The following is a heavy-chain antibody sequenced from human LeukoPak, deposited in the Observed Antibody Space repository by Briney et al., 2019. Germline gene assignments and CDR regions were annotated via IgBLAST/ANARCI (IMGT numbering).Heavy chain of an antibody. CDR2: IIPILGTA. CDR3: ARDRRNYYDSSGYYGDY. Sequence: GASVKVSCKASGGTFSSYAISWVRQAPGRGLEWMGGIIPILGTANYAQKFQGRVTITADKSTSTAYMELSSLRSEDTAVYYCARDRRNYYDSSGYYGDYWGQGTLVTVSS. V-gene: IGHV1-69*10. CDR1: GGTFSSYA. D-gene: IGHD3-22*01. J-gene: IGHJ4*02.